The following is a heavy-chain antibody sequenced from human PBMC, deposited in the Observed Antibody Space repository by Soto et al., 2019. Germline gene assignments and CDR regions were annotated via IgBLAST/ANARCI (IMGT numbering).Heavy chain of an antibody. V-gene: IGHV4-30-4*01. J-gene: IGHJ5*02. CDR3: ARVRGRLLRFDP. CDR1: GGSISSGDYY. CDR2: IYYSGST. Sequence: SETLSLTCTVSGGSISSGDYYWSWIRQPPGKGLEWIGYIYYSGSTNYNPSLKSRVTISVDTSKNQFSLKLTSVTAADTAVYYCARVRGRLLRFDPWGQGTLVTVSS. D-gene: IGHD2-15*01.